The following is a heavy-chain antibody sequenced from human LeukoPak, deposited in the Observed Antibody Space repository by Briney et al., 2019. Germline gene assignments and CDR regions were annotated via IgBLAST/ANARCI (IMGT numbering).Heavy chain of an antibody. CDR3: ARYSGSYRDH. J-gene: IGHJ4*01. CDR2: ISSGSTST. V-gene: IGHV3-21*01. Sequence: PGGALRLSCAAPGFTFSRHNMNWVRQAPGKGLEWVSSISSGSTSTFYADSVNGRFTISRDNAKNSLYLQMDSLRAEDTALYYCARYSGSYRDHWGHGTLVTVSS. CDR1: GFTFSRHN. D-gene: IGHD1-26*01.